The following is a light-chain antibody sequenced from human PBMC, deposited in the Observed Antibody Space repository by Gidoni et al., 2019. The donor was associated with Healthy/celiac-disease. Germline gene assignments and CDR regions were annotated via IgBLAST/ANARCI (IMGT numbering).Light chain of an antibody. CDR1: SSNIGNNA. CDR3: AAWDDSLNGPV. V-gene: IGLV1-36*01. CDR2: YDD. Sequence: QSVLTQPPSVSEAPRQRVTISCSGSSSNIGNNAVNWYQQLPGKAPKLLIYYDDLLPSGVSDRFSGSKSGTSASLAISGLQSEDEADYYCAAWDDSLNGPVFGGGTKLTGL. J-gene: IGLJ2*01.